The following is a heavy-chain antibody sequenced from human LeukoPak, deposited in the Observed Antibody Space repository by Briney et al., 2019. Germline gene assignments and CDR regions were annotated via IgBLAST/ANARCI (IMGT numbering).Heavy chain of an antibody. CDR1: GYTFTSYG. V-gene: IGHV1-18*01. CDR2: ISAYNGNA. Sequence: ASVKISCKASGYTFTSYGISWVRQAPGQGLEWMGWISAYNGNANYAQKLQGRVTMTTDTSTSTAYMELRSLRSDDTAVYYCTKVGSSWHFDYWAREPWSPSPQ. CDR3: TKVGSSWHFDY. J-gene: IGHJ4*02. D-gene: IGHD6-13*01.